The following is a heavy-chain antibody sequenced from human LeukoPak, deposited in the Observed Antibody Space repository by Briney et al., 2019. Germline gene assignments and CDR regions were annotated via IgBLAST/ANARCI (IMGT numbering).Heavy chain of an antibody. CDR3: AREYYYDSSGYEPHYFDY. J-gene: IGHJ4*02. D-gene: IGHD3-22*01. V-gene: IGHV1-46*03. CDR1: GYTFTSYY. CDR2: INPSGGST. Sequence: ASVKVSCKASGYTFTSYYMHWVRQAPGQGLEWMGIINPSGGSTSYAQKFQGRVTKTRDTSTSTVYMGLSSLRSEDTAVYYCAREYYYDSSGYEPHYFDYWGQGTLVTVSS.